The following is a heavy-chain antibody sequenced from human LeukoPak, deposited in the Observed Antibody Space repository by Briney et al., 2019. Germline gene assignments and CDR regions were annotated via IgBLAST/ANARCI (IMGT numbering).Heavy chain of an antibody. CDR3: ARGPGYLTDY. CDR1: GFTLSNHW. Sequence: PGGSLRLSCAASGFTLSNHWLTWVRQAPGKGLEWVANIKKDGSEIKYVDSVKGRFTISRDNTKNSLYLQMNSLRAEDTAVYYCARGPGYLTDYWGQGTLVTVSS. D-gene: IGHD3-9*01. V-gene: IGHV3-7*04. J-gene: IGHJ4*02. CDR2: IKKDGSEI.